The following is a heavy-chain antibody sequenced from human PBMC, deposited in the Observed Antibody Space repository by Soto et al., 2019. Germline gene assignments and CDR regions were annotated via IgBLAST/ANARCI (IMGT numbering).Heavy chain of an antibody. CDR2: IIPIFGTA. CDR3: ARDKLAVARGYYYYGMDV. Sequence: SVKVSCKASGGAFSSYAISWVRQAPGQGLEWMGGIIPIFGTANYAQKFQGRVTITADESTSTAYMELSSLRSEDTAVYYCARDKLAVARGYYYYGMDVWGQGTTVTVSS. D-gene: IGHD6-19*01. V-gene: IGHV1-69*13. CDR1: GGAFSSYA. J-gene: IGHJ6*02.